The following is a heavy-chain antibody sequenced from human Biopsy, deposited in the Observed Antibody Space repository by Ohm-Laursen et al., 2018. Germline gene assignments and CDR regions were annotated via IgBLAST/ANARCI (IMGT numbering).Heavy chain of an antibody. D-gene: IGHD3-22*01. Sequence: SDTLSLTCNVSGDSISIYYWSWIRQPPGKGLEWIGYMSNSGSTNYNPSLKTRVTISLDTPKNQFSLKLNSVTAADTAVYYCARGDYFDSNGYFWFDPWGQGTLVTVSS. CDR3: ARGDYFDSNGYFWFDP. J-gene: IGHJ5*02. CDR2: MSNSGST. CDR1: GDSISIYY. V-gene: IGHV4-59*12.